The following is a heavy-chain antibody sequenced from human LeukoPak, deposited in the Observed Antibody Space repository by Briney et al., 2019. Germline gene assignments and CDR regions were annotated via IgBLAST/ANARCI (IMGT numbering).Heavy chain of an antibody. Sequence: GGSLRLSCAASGFTFSSYAMMWVRQAPEKGLEWVSSITGSGDGTYYADSVRGRFTISGDNSKNTLYLQVNSLRAEDTAVYFCVKGFVHPTYYFEYWGQGTLVTVSS. D-gene: IGHD3-10*01. CDR2: ITGSGDGT. J-gene: IGHJ4*02. CDR1: GFTFSSYA. V-gene: IGHV3-23*01. CDR3: VKGFVHPTYYFEY.